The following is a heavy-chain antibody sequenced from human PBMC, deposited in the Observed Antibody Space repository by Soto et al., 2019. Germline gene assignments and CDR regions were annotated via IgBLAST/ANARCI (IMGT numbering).Heavy chain of an antibody. CDR2: IGSSGTTI. D-gene: IGHD3-22*01. J-gene: IGHJ4*02. V-gene: IGHV3-48*02. Sequence: LRLSCAASGFSFNTYSMNWVRQAPGKGLEWVSYIGSSGTTIYYADSVKGRFTISRDNAKNSLYLQMNSLRDEDTAVYYCARDQYYYDSSGYSPFDYWGQGTLVTVSS. CDR3: ARDQYYYDSSGYSPFDY. CDR1: GFSFNTYS.